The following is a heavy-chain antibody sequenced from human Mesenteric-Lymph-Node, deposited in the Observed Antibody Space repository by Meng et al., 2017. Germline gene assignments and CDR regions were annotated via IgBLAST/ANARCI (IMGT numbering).Heavy chain of an antibody. Sequence: SVKVSCKASGYTFSSYAISWVRQAPGQGLEWMGGIIPILGTANYAQKLQGRVTITADESTSTAYMELSSLRSEDTAVYYCARDPVVYYDSSGYYYDPYYFDYWGQGTLVTVSS. CDR3: ARDPVVYYDSSGYYYDPYYFDY. D-gene: IGHD3-22*01. CDR2: IIPILGTA. V-gene: IGHV1-69*13. J-gene: IGHJ4*02. CDR1: GYTFSSYA.